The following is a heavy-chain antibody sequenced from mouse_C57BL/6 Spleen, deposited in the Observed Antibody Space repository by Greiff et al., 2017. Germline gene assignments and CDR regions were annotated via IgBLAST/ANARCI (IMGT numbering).Heavy chain of an antibody. CDR1: GYTFTSYW. Sequence: VQLKESGAELVMPGASVKLSCKASGYTFTSYWMHWVKQRPGQGLEWIGEIDPSDSYTNYNQKFKGKSTLTVDKSSSTAYMQLSSLTSEDSAVYYCARSDYDSSWFAYWGQGTLVTVSA. CDR2: IDPSDSYT. V-gene: IGHV1-69*01. CDR3: ARSDYDSSWFAY. J-gene: IGHJ3*01. D-gene: IGHD2-4*01.